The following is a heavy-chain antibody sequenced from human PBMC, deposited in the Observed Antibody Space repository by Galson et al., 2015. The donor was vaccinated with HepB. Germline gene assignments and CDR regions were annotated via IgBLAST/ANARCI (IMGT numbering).Heavy chain of an antibody. D-gene: IGHD6-6*01. Sequence: SVKVSCKASGSIFTYYGIHWVRQAPGQRLEWMGWINPGNGNTKYAQKLQGRVTMTTDTSTSTAYMELRSLRSDDTAVYYCARIGLDSSSSSGFSSGLPKKPYWFDPWGQGTLVTVSS. CDR2: INPGNGNT. CDR1: GSIFTYYG. V-gene: IGHV1-3*01. J-gene: IGHJ5*02. CDR3: ARIGLDSSSSSGFSSGLPKKPYWFDP.